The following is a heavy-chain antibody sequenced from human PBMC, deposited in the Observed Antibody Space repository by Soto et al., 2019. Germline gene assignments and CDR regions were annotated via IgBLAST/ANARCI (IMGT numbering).Heavy chain of an antibody. CDR2: ISGSGGST. CDR3: ASYAYCSGGSCYSYFDY. CDR1: GFTFSSYA. V-gene: IGHV3-23*01. D-gene: IGHD2-15*01. Sequence: GGSLRLSCAASGFTFSSYAMSWVRQAPGKGLEWVSAISGSGGSTYYADSVKGRFTISRDNSKNTLYLQMNSLRAEDTAVYYCASYAYCSGGSCYSYFDYWGQGTLVTVSS. J-gene: IGHJ4*02.